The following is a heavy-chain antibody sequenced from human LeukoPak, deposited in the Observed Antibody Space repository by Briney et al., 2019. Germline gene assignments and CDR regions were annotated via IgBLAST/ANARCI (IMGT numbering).Heavy chain of an antibody. CDR3: ARGFSYYDILTGYYYMDV. Sequence: ASVKVSCKASGYTFKNYGISWVRQAPGQGLEWMGWISAYNGYTKYAQKVQGRVTMTTDTSTSTAYMELSRLRAEDTAVYYCARGFSYYDILTGYYYMDVWGKGTTVTVSS. D-gene: IGHD3-9*01. CDR1: GYTFKNYG. V-gene: IGHV1-18*01. CDR2: ISAYNGYT. J-gene: IGHJ6*03.